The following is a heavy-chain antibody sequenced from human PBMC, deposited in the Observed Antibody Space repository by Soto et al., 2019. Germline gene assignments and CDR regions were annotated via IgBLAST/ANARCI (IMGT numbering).Heavy chain of an antibody. D-gene: IGHD1-7*01. J-gene: IGHJ4*02. CDR2: TNADKGDT. CDR1: GYTFTNHA. Sequence: GASVKVSCKASGYTFTNHAIHWVRQAPGQGLEWMGWTNADKGDTKYPQRFQGRVTITRDTSASTAYMELSSLRSEDTTVYYCARNILGGTTDYWGPGTLVTVSS. V-gene: IGHV1-3*01. CDR3: ARNILGGTTDY.